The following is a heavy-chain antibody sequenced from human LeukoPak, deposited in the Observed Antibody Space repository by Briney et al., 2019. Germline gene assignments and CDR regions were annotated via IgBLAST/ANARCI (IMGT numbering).Heavy chain of an antibody. J-gene: IGHJ6*02. CDR3: ARDSTDILTGYYYFFDRNYYYGMDV. D-gene: IGHD3-9*01. CDR2: ISYDGSNK. Sequence: GSLRLSCAASGFTFSSYAMHWVRQAPGKGLEWVAVISYDGSNKYYADSVKGRFTISRDNSKNTLYLQMNSLRAEDTAVYYCARDSTDILTGYYYFFDRNYYYGMDVWGQGTTVTVSS. CDR1: GFTFSSYA. V-gene: IGHV3-30-3*01.